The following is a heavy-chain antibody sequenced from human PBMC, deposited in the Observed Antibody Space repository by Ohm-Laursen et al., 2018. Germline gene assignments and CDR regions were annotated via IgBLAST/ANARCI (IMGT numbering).Heavy chain of an antibody. CDR1: GFAFTTYG. CDR2: VSATGNT. D-gene: IGHD1-1*01. J-gene: IGHJ4*02. Sequence: SSVKVSCKAPGFAFTTYGISWVRQAPGQGLEWMGWVSATGNTDYSENFQDRVTVTTDTSTNTANMELRSLRSDDTAVYYCATDRSTNEYWGQGTLVTVSS. V-gene: IGHV1-18*04. CDR3: ATDRSTNEY.